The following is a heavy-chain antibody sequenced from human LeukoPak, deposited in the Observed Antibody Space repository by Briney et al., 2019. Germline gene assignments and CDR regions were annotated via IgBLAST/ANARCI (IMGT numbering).Heavy chain of an antibody. CDR1: GGSISSSSHN. Sequence: SETLSLTCIVSGGSISSSSHNWGWIRQPPGKGLEWIGSIYYSGTTYYNPSLKSRLTISVDTSKNQFSLKLSSVTAADTAVYYCARDSITMVRGVIMDYYYYGMDVWGQGTTVTVSS. V-gene: IGHV4-39*02. CDR2: IYYSGTT. J-gene: IGHJ6*02. CDR3: ARDSITMVRGVIMDYYYYGMDV. D-gene: IGHD3-10*01.